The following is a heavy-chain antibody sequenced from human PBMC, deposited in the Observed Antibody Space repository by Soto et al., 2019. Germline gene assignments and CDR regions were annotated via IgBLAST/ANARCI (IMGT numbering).Heavy chain of an antibody. D-gene: IGHD3-10*01. Sequence: QAQLVQSGAEVKKPGSSVKVSCKASGGTFSSYAISWVRQAPGQGLEWMGGFNPIFETANYAQKFQGRVTITADESTNTAYMELSSLRSEDTAVYYCTRGITLIRGVIPPGYYYGMDVWGQGTTVAVSS. J-gene: IGHJ6*02. CDR3: TRGITLIRGVIPPGYYYGMDV. CDR1: GGTFSSYA. V-gene: IGHV1-69*01. CDR2: FNPIFETA.